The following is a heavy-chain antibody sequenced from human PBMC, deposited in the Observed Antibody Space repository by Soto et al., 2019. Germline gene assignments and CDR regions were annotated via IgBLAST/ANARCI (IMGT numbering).Heavy chain of an antibody. D-gene: IGHD3-10*01. CDR1: GGSISSGGYY. V-gene: IGHV4-31*03. Sequence: QVQLQESGPGLVKPSQTLSLTCTVSGGSISSGGYYWSWIRQHPGKGLECIGYIYYSGSTYYNPSLKSRVTISVDTSENPFSLKLSSVTAAATAVYYCARYGSGSYYPTTFDYWGQGTLVTVSS. CDR2: IYYSGST. J-gene: IGHJ4*02. CDR3: ARYGSGSYYPTTFDY.